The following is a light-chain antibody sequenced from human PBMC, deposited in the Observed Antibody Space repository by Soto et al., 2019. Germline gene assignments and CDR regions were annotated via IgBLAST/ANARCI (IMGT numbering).Light chain of an antibody. CDR2: GAN. Sequence: IQMTQSPSSLSACVGDRVTITCRASQSISYDLNWYQQKPGKAPRLLIYGANSLESGVPLRFSGSGSRTDFTLTINNLQPEDFATYYCQQSYTTPLTFGGGTKADIK. J-gene: IGKJ4*01. CDR1: QSISYD. V-gene: IGKV1-39*01. CDR3: QQSYTTPLT.